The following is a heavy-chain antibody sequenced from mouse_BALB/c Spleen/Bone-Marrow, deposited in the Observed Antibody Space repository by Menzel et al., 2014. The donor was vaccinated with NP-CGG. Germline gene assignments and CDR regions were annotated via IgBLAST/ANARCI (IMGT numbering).Heavy chain of an antibody. CDR3: TRDGDGYYPYTLDN. V-gene: IGHV1-15*01. CDR2: IHPRSGGT. J-gene: IGHJ4*01. Sequence: VQLQQSGAELVRPGASVKLSCKALGYTFTDYEIHWVKQTPVHGLEWIGAIHPRSGGTAYNQKFKGKATLTADKSSSIAYMELSNLTSEDSAVYYCTRDGDGYYPYTLDNWGQGTSVIVSS. CDR1: GYTFTDYE. D-gene: IGHD2-3*01.